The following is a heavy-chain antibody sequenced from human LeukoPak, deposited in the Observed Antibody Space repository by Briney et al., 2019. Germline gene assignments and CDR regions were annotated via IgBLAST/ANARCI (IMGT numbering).Heavy chain of an antibody. Sequence: SETLSLTCTVSADSISTYYWSWIRQPPGKGLEWIGYIHYSGSTNYNPSLKSRVTISLDTSKNQFSLKLSSVAAADTAVYYCARSGYRSSTSRYVSAYNYYGMDVWGQGTTVTVSS. CDR1: ADSISTYY. V-gene: IGHV4-59*08. D-gene: IGHD2-2*03. CDR3: ARSGYRSSTSRYVSAYNYYGMDV. J-gene: IGHJ6*02. CDR2: IHYSGST.